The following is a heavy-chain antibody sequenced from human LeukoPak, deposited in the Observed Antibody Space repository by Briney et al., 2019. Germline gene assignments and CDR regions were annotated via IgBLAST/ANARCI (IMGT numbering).Heavy chain of an antibody. Sequence: TLSLTCTVSGGSISSSGYYWGWIRQPPGKGLEWIGEINHSGSTNYNPSLKSRVTISVDTSKNQFSLKLSSVTAADTAVYYCARGLGYYYDSSGYSEYFQHWGQGTLVTVSS. V-gene: IGHV4-39*07. CDR1: GGSISSSGYY. CDR3: ARGLGYYYDSSGYSEYFQH. J-gene: IGHJ1*01. D-gene: IGHD3-22*01. CDR2: INHSGST.